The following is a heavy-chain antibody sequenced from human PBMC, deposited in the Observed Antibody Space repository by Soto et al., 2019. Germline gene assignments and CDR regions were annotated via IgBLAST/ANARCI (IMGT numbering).Heavy chain of an antibody. CDR2: TGTRRKYT. CDR1: GFTFSSYE. D-gene: IGHD3-9*01. V-gene: IGHV3-48*02. CDR3: VRDRDWAFDI. Sequence: GGSLRLSCAASGFTFSSYEMNWVRQAPGKGLEWVSYTGTRRKYTFYADSVRGRFTISRDDASNSVYLQLNSLRDEDTAVDYCVRDRDWAFDIWGQGTLVTVSS. J-gene: IGHJ4*03.